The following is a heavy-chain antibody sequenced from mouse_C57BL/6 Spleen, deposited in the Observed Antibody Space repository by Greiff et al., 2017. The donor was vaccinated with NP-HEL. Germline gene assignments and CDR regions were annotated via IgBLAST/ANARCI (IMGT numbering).Heavy chain of an antibody. CDR2: INPNNGGT. D-gene: IGHD4-1*01. J-gene: IGHJ1*03. Sequence: VQLQQSGPELVKPGASVKISCKASGYTFTDYYMNWVKQSHGKSLEWIGDINPNNGGTSYNQKFKGKATLTVDKSSSTAYMELRSLTSEDSAVYYCARNELGYWYFDVWGTGTTVTVSS. CDR3: ARNELGYWYFDV. V-gene: IGHV1-26*01. CDR1: GYTFTDYY.